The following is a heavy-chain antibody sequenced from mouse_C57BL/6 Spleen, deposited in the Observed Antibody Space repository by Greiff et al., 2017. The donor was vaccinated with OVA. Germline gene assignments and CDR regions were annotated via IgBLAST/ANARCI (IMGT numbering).Heavy chain of an antibody. CDR3: ARGHWDCRGLGAY. J-gene: IGHJ3*01. Sequence: QVQLQQPGAELVRPGTSVKLSCKASGYTFTSYWMHWVKQRPGQGLEWIGVIDPSDSYTNYNQKFKGKATLTVDTSSSTAYMQLSSLTSEDSAVYYCARGHWDCRGLGAYWGQGTLVTVSA. V-gene: IGHV1-59*01. D-gene: IGHD4-1*01. CDR1: GYTFTSYW. CDR2: IDPSDSYT.